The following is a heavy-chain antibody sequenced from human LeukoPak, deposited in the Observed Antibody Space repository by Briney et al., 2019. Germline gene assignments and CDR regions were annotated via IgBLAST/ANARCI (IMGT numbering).Heavy chain of an antibody. D-gene: IGHD4-17*01. V-gene: IGHV3-48*04. CDR2: ISSSSSTI. CDR3: ARDLYGDSTNWFDP. Sequence: PGGSLRLSCAASGFTFSSYSMNWVRQAPGKGLEWVSYISSSSSTIYYADSVKGRFTISRDNAKNSLYLQMNSLRAEDTAVYYCARDLYGDSTNWFDPWGQGTLVTVSS. CDR1: GFTFSSYS. J-gene: IGHJ5*02.